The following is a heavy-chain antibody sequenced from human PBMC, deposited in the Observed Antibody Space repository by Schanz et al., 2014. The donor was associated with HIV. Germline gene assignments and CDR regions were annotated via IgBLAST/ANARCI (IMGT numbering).Heavy chain of an antibody. Sequence: EVQLVESGGGLVQPGRSLRLSCAASGFTFDDYAMHWVRQAPGKGLEWVSCISWNSGSIGYADSVKGRFTISRDNAKNSLYLQMNSLRAEDTGVYYCVRGPGYNMHLDYWGQGTLVTVSS. V-gene: IGHV3-9*01. CDR1: GFTFDDYA. J-gene: IGHJ4*02. D-gene: IGHD1-20*01. CDR3: VRGPGYNMHLDY. CDR2: ISWNSGSI.